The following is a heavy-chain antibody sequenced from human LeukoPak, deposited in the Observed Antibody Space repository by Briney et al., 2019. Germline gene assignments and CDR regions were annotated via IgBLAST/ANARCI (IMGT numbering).Heavy chain of an antibody. J-gene: IGHJ4*02. V-gene: IGHV3-23*01. Sequence: GGSLRLSCAASGFTFSSYAMSWARQAPGKGLEWVSAISGSGGSTYYADSVKGRFTISRDNSKNTLYLQMNSLRAEDTAVYYCAKGILTYYYDSSGPQDYWGQGTLVTVSS. D-gene: IGHD3-22*01. CDR3: AKGILTYYYDSSGPQDY. CDR2: ISGSGGST. CDR1: GFTFSSYA.